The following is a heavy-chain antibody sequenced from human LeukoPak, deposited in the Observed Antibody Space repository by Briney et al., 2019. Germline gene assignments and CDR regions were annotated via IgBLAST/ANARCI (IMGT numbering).Heavy chain of an antibody. D-gene: IGHD6-19*01. CDR2: IYTSGST. Sequence: SETLSLTCTVSGGSISSYYWSWIRQPAGKGLEWIGRIYTSGSTNYNPSLKSRVTMSVDTSKNQFSLKLSSVTAADTAVYYCARIEQWLVEGAFDIWGQGTMVTVSS. J-gene: IGHJ3*02. V-gene: IGHV4-4*07. CDR1: GGSISSYY. CDR3: ARIEQWLVEGAFDI.